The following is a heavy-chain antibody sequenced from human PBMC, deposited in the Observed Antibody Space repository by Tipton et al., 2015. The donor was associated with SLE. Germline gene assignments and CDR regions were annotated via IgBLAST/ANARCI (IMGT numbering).Heavy chain of an antibody. CDR1: GFTFSTYA. CDR2: ISYDGSNK. V-gene: IGHV3-30-3*01. Sequence: QLVQSGGGVVQSERSLRLSCAASGFTFSTYAIHWVRQAPGKGLEWVAVISYDGSNKYYADSVKGRFTISRDNSKNTLYLQMNSLRAEDTAVYYCARDGDLVYDSSGYYYRGNWFDPWGQGTLVTVSS. CDR3: ARDGDLVYDSSGYYYRGNWFDP. D-gene: IGHD3-22*01. J-gene: IGHJ5*02.